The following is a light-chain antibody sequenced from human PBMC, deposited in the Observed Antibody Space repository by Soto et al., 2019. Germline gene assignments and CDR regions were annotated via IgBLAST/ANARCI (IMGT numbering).Light chain of an antibody. Sequence: QSALTQPPSASGSPGQSVTISCTGSTSDVGIYNYVSWYQQHPGEAPKLILYEVSKRPSGVPDRFSGSKSGNTASLTVSGLQADDEADYYCSSYAGSNNFVFGTGTKVTVL. CDR2: EVS. CDR3: SSYAGSNNFV. J-gene: IGLJ1*01. V-gene: IGLV2-8*01. CDR1: TSDVGIYNY.